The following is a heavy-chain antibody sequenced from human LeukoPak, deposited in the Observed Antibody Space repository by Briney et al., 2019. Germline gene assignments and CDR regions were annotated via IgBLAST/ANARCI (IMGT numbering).Heavy chain of an antibody. V-gene: IGHV4-39*07. Sequence: SETLSLTCTVSSGSISSSGYYWGWIRQPPGKGLEWIGSIYYSGSTYYNPSLKSRVTISVDTSKNQFSLKLSSVTAADTAVYYCARALGEWELLGYFDYWGQGTLVTVSS. J-gene: IGHJ4*02. CDR1: SGSISSSGYY. CDR3: ARALGEWELLGYFDY. CDR2: IYYSGST. D-gene: IGHD1-26*01.